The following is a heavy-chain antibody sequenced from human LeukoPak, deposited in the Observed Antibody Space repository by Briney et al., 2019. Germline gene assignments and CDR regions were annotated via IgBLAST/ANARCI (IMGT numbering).Heavy chain of an antibody. J-gene: IGHJ6*03. CDR1: GGSFSGYY. V-gene: IGHV4-34*01. D-gene: IGHD3-10*01. CDR2: INHSGST. Sequence: SETLSLTCAVYGGSFSGYYWSWIRQPPGKGLEWIGEINHSGSTNYNPSLKSRVTISVDTSKNQFSLKLSSVTAADTAVYYCARDRGGGWRYYYYYYMDVWGKGTTVTVSS. CDR3: ARDRGGGWRYYYYYYMDV.